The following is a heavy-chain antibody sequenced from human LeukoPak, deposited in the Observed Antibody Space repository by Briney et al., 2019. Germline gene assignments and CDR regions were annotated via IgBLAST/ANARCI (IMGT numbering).Heavy chain of an antibody. V-gene: IGHV4-59*01. J-gene: IGHJ4*02. Sequence: SETLSLTCNVSGASIKTYYWTWIRQPPGKGLEYVGYIYSRGSTNYNPSLKSRATLSVDTSKNQLSLRLRSPTAADTAVYYCARVREGNHLHQFYLDSWGQGTLVAVSS. CDR2: IYSRGST. CDR1: GASIKTYY. CDR3: ARVREGNHLHQFYLDS. D-gene: IGHD1-14*01.